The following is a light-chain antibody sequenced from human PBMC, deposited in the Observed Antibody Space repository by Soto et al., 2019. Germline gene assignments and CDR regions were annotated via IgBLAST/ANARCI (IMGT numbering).Light chain of an antibody. Sequence: QSPASLSLGARGSATLSCRASQSVDNDLAWYQQKPAQAPSLLIYGASSRATGIPDRFSGSWAGTDCTLTRSGLEAELLTRYSDQRYGRSTSWKFDRGNKVDIK. CDR1: QSVDND. V-gene: IGKV3-20*01. CDR3: QRYGRSTSWK. CDR2: GAS. J-gene: IGKJ1*01.